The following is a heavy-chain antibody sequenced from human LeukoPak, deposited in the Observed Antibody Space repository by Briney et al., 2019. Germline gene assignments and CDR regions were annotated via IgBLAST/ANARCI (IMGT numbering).Heavy chain of an antibody. Sequence: SETLSLTCAVYGGSFSGYYWSWIRQPPGKGLEWIGKINHSGSTNYNPSLKSRVTISVDTSKNQFSLKLSSVTAADTAVYYCARGGVTYYYYYMDVWGKGTTVTISS. J-gene: IGHJ6*03. CDR2: INHSGST. D-gene: IGHD3-10*01. V-gene: IGHV4-34*01. CDR3: ARGGVTYYYYYMDV. CDR1: GGSFSGYY.